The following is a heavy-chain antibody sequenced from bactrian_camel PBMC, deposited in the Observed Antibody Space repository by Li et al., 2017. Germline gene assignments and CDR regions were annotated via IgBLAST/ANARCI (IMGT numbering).Heavy chain of an antibody. Sequence: VQLVESGGGSVQAGGSLRLSCAFDAYTPANVRMAWFRQAPGKEREGVASLASDGSSIYANSLKGRFSISKDNANNTMYLEMNSLQLEDTYMYYCAAGFLMRCRADVPHSLYTSWGQGTQVTVSS. V-gene: IGHV3S53*01. J-gene: IGHJ4*01. CDR2: LASDGSS. D-gene: IGHD5*01. CDR1: AYTPANVR. CDR3: AAGFLMRCRADVPHSLYTS.